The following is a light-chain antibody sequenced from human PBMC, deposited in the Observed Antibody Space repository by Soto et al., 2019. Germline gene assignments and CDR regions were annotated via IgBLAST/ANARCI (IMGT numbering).Light chain of an antibody. V-gene: IGKV3-20*01. CDR2: GAS. CDR3: QQYGSSRGT. J-gene: IGKJ1*01. Sequence: EIVLTQSPGTLSLSPGERATLSCRASQSVSSSYLAWYQQKPGQAPRLLIYGASSRATGIPDRFSGSGSGTDFTLTTSRLGPEDLAGYYCQQYGSSRGTFGQGTKVEIK. CDR1: QSVSSSY.